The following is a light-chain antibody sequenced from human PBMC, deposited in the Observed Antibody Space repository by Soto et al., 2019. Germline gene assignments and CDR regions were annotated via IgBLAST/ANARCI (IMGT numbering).Light chain of an antibody. J-gene: IGKJ4*01. CDR1: QIVSSY. CDR3: QQRSNWPLT. CDR2: DAS. V-gene: IGKV3-11*01. Sequence: EIVLTQSPATLSLSPGERATISCRAIQIVSSYLAWYQQKPGQAPRLLIYDASNRATGIPARFSGSGSGTDFTLTISSLEPEDFAVYYCQQRSNWPLTFGGGTKV.